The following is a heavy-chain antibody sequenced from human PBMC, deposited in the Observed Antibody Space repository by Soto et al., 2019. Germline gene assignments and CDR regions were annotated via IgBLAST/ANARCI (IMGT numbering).Heavy chain of an antibody. CDR3: AREGGGYCSGGSCQVDY. CDR2: IYYRGNT. D-gene: IGHD2-15*01. Sequence: SETLSLTCTVSGGSISSSSYYWGWIRQPPGKGLEWIRSIYYRGNTYYNPSLKSRVTISVDTSKNQFSLKLSSVTAADTAVYYCAREGGGYCSGGSCQVDYWGQGTLVTVS. J-gene: IGHJ4*02. V-gene: IGHV4-39*02. CDR1: GGSISSSSYY.